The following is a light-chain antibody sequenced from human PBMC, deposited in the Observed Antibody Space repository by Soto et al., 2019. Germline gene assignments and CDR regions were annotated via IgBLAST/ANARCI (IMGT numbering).Light chain of an antibody. CDR2: DVS. Sequence: QSVLTQPASVSGSPGQSITISCTGTSSDVGGYNYVSWYQQHPGKAPKLMIYDVSNRPSGVSNCFSGSKSGNTASLTISGLQAEDEADYYCSSYTSSSTLRVFGGGTKLTVL. J-gene: IGLJ3*02. CDR1: SSDVGGYNY. CDR3: SSYTSSSTLRV. V-gene: IGLV2-14*01.